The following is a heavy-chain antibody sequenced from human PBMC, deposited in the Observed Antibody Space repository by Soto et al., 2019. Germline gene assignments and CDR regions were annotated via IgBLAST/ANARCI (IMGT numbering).Heavy chain of an antibody. D-gene: IGHD3-9*01. V-gene: IGHV3-23*01. J-gene: IGHJ4*02. CDR1: GFTFGVYA. Sequence: EVQLLESGGGLVQPGGSLRLSCAASGFTFGVYAMSWVRQPPGKGLEWVSTISGSGGSTYYADSVKGRFTISRDNSKNTLYLQMNSLRAEDTAVYYCAKPLTTGYYFPFDYWGQGTLVTVSS. CDR3: AKPLTTGYYFPFDY. CDR2: ISGSGGST.